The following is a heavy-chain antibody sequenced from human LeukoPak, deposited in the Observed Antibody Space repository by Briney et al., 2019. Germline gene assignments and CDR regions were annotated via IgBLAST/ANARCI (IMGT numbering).Heavy chain of an antibody. CDR2: IKQDGSEK. Sequence: PGGSLRLSCAASGLTFSSYWMSWVRQAPGKGLEWVANIKQDGSEKYYVDSVKGRFTISRDNAKNSLHLQMNSLRAEDTAVYYCARVMLAVAGTRDDAFDIWGQGTMVTVSS. D-gene: IGHD6-19*01. V-gene: IGHV3-7*01. CDR3: ARVMLAVAGTRDDAFDI. CDR1: GLTFSSYW. J-gene: IGHJ3*02.